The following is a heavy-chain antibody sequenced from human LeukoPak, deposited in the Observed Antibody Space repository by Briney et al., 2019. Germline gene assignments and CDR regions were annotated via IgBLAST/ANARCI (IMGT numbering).Heavy chain of an antibody. CDR3: ARSIAAAEYYYYYYMDV. CDR1: GGTFSSYA. CDR2: IIPIFGTA. D-gene: IGHD6-13*01. J-gene: IGHJ6*03. Sequence: SVKVSCKASGGTFSSYAISWVRQAPGQGLEWMGRIIPIFGTANYAQKFQGRVTITTDESTSTAYMGLSSLRSEDTAVYYCARSIAAAEYYYYYYMDVWGKGTTVTVSS. V-gene: IGHV1-69*05.